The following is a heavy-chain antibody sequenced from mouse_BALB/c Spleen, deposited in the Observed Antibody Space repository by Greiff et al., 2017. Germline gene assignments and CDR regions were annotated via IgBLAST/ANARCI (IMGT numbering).Heavy chain of an antibody. CDR2: INPSTGYT. D-gene: IGHD2-2*01. V-gene: IGHV1-7*01. Sequence: VKLVESGAELAKPGASVKMSCKASGYTFTSYWMHWVKQRPGQGLEWIGYINPSTGYTEYNQKFKDKATLTADKSSSTAYMQLSSLTSEDSAVYYCARYYGYDYFDYWGQGTTLTVSS. J-gene: IGHJ2*01. CDR1: GYTFTSYW. CDR3: ARYYGYDYFDY.